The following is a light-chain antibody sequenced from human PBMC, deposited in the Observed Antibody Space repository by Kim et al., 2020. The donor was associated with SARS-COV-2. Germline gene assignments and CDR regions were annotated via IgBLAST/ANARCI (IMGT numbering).Light chain of an antibody. J-gene: IGKJ1*01. CDR1: QVIINS. Sequence: ASVGYRDTFTCRASQVIINSLAWYRQKPGKGPTLLILGASTLLSGVPSLLSVSGSVTDFTLPISSLQPEVATTRYCQKYNSALLTFCQGTKVEIK. V-gene: IGKV1-27*01. CDR3: QKYNSALLT. CDR2: GAS.